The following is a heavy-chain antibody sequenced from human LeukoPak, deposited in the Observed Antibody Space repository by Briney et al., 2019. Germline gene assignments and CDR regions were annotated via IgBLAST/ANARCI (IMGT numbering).Heavy chain of an antibody. D-gene: IGHD3-9*01. Sequence: ASVKVSCKASGGTFSSYAISWVRQAPGQGLEWMGRIIPIFGTANYAQKFQGRVTITTDESTSTAYMELSSLRSEDTAVYYCARGKRYFDWLLPFWFDPWGQGTLVTVSS. J-gene: IGHJ5*02. CDR1: GGTFSSYA. CDR3: ARGKRYFDWLLPFWFDP. CDR2: IIPIFGTA. V-gene: IGHV1-69*05.